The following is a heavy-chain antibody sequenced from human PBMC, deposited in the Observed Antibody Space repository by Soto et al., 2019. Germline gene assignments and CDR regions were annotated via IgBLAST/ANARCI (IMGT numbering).Heavy chain of an antibody. CDR3: ARGSYSSSPWAFDY. V-gene: IGHV4-61*01. CDR1: GGSVSSGSYY. CDR2: IYYSGST. Sequence: QVQLQESGPGLVKPSETLSLTCTVSGGSVSSGSYYWRWIRQPPGKGLEWIGYIYYSGSTNYNPSLKSRVTISVDTSKNQFSLKLSSVTAADTAVYYCARGSYSSSPWAFDYWGQGTLVTVSS. D-gene: IGHD6-6*01. J-gene: IGHJ4*02.